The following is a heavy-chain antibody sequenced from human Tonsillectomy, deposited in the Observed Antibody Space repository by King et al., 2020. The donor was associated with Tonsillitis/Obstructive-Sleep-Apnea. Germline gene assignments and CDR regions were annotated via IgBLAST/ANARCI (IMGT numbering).Heavy chain of an antibody. CDR1: GYSFSTYW. V-gene: IGHV5-51*01. D-gene: IGHD3-10*01. J-gene: IGHJ4*02. CDR2: IYPGDSDT. Sequence: VQLVQSGAEVKKPGESLKISCKGSGYSFSTYWIGWVRQMPGKGREWMGSIYPGDSDTRYSPSFHGQVTISADKSINTAYLQWSSLMAPDSAIYYCARPNTMIRGVISYFDNWGQGTLVTVSS. CDR3: ARPNTMIRGVISYFDN.